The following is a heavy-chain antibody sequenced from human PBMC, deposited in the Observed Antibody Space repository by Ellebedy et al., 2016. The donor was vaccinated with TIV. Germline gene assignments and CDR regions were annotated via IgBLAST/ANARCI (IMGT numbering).Heavy chain of an antibody. CDR2: IRGRIHGGTT. J-gene: IGHJ4*02. CDR3: AGCSPGNIFEN. CDR1: GFTFGEYA. V-gene: IGHV3-49*03. Sequence: GESLKISCTASGFTFGEYAVGWFRQAPGMGLEWVGFIRGRIHGGTTEYAASVKGRFTISRDDSKSSMYLQMNNLKIEDTAVYYCAGCSPGNIFENWGQGTLVTVSS. D-gene: IGHD2-15*01.